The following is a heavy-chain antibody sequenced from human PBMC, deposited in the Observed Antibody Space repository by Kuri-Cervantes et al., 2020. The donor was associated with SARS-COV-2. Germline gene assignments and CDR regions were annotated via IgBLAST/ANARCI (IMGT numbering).Heavy chain of an antibody. V-gene: IGHV4-38-2*01. Sequence: SETLSLSCAVSGYSISSGYYWGWIRQPPGKGLEWIGSIYHSGSTYYNPSLKSRVTISVDTSKNQFSLKLSSVTAADTAVYYCARQGGIVVVPAAPWGQGTLVTVSS. D-gene: IGHD2-2*01. CDR3: ARQGGIVVVPAAP. CDR2: IYHSGST. CDR1: GYSISSGYY. J-gene: IGHJ5*02.